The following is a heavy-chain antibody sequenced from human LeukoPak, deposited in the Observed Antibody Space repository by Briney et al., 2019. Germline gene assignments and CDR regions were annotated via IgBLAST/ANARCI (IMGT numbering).Heavy chain of an antibody. CDR1: GYTFTSYD. D-gene: IGHD3-10*01. CDR2: MNPNSGNT. Sequence: APVRVSCTASGYTFTSYDINWVRQTTGQGLEWMGWMNPNSGNTGYAQKFQGRVTMTRNTSISTAYMELSSLRSEGTAVYYCAKVRGVISYYYYMDVWGQGTTVTVSS. J-gene: IGHJ6*03. V-gene: IGHV1-8*01. CDR3: AKVRGVISYYYYMDV.